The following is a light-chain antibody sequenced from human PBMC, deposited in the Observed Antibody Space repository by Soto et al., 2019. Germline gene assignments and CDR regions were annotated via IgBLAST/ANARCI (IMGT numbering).Light chain of an antibody. V-gene: IGKV3-15*01. J-gene: IGKJ5*01. Sequence: EIVMTQSPATLSVSPGERATLSCRASQSVSSNLAWYQHSPDQAPRLLIYGASTRATGIPARFSGSGSGTEFTLTISSLQSEDFAVYYCQQYNNYITFGQGTRLEIK. CDR3: QQYNNYIT. CDR2: GAS. CDR1: QSVSSN.